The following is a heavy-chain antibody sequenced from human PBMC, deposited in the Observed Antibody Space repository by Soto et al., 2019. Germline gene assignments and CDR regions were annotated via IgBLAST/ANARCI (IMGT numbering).Heavy chain of an antibody. V-gene: IGHV1-3*01. J-gene: IGHJ4*02. CDR1: GYTFTTYA. CDR2: INAGNGNT. Sequence: ASVKVSCKASGYTFTTYAMHWVRQAPEQRFEWMGWINAGNGNTKYSQKFQGRVTITWDTSASTAYMELSSLRSEDTAVYYCAREYESSGYFFDYWGQGTLVTVSS. D-gene: IGHD3-22*01. CDR3: AREYESSGYFFDY.